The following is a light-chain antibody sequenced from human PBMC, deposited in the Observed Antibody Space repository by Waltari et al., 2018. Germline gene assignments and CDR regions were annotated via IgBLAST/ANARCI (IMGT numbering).Light chain of an antibody. J-gene: IGKJ4*01. CDR1: QSVSNF. CDR3: QQRANWPPLT. CDR2: HAS. Sequence: EIVLTQSPATLALSPGERATLSCRASQSVSNFLAWYQQKPGQAPRLLIYHASKRATDIPDRFSGRGSGTDFTLTISSLEPGDSAVYSGQQRANWPPLTFGGGPGWRS. V-gene: IGKV3-11*01.